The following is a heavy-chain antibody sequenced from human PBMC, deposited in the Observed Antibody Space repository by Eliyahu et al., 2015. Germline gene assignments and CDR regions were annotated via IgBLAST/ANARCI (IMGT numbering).Heavy chain of an antibody. CDR1: GXXXSTXGMC. CDR3: ARRNYYDSSGYDY. CDR2: IDWDDDK. J-gene: IGHJ4*02. D-gene: IGHD3-22*01. Sequence: QVTLRESGPALVKPTQTLTLTCTXSGXXXSTXGMCVSWIRQPPGKALEWLALIDWDDDKYYSTSLKTRLTISKDTSKNQVVLTMTNMDPVDTATYYCARRNYYDSSGYDYWGQGTLVTVSS. V-gene: IGHV2-70*01.